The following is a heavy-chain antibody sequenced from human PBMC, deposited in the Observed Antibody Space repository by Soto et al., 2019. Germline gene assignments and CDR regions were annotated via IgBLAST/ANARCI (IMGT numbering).Heavy chain of an antibody. V-gene: IGHV4-30-4*01. Sequence: PSETLSLTCTVSGGSISSGDYYWSWIRQPPGKGLEWIGYIYYSGSTYYNPSLKSRVTISVDTSKNQFPLKLSSVTAADTVVYYCARDPVVRGADDFHIWGQGPMVTVS. CDR2: IYYSGST. CDR1: GGSISSGDYY. CDR3: ARDPVVRGADDFHI. J-gene: IGHJ3*02. D-gene: IGHD3-10*01.